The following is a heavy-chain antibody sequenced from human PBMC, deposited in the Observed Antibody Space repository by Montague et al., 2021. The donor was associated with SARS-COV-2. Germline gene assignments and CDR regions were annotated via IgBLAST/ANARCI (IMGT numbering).Heavy chain of an antibody. CDR2: IYYSGST. CDR3: SRAGSGSYSCYYYYGMDV. D-gene: IGHD3-10*01. CDR1: GGSISSYY. V-gene: IGHV4-59*08. J-gene: IGHJ6*02. Sequence: SETLSLTCTVSGGSISSYYWSWIRQPPGQGLEWIGYIYYSGSTNYNPSLKSRVTISVDTSKNQFSLKLSSVTAADTAVYYCSRAGSGSYSCYYYYGMDVWGQGTTVTVSS.